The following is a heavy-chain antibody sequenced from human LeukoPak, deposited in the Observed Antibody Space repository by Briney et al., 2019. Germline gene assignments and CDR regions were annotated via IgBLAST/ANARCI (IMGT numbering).Heavy chain of an antibody. CDR3: ARAPDGGSYYYYGMDV. V-gene: IGHV3-66*01. Sequence: GGSLRLSCAASGFTVSSNYMNWVRQAPGKGLEWVSVIYSGGSTYYADSVKGRFIISRDKSKNTLYLQMNSLRAEDTAVYFRARAPDGGSYYYYGMDVWGQGTTVTVSS. CDR1: GFTVSSNY. J-gene: IGHJ6*02. D-gene: IGHD3-16*01. CDR2: IYSGGST.